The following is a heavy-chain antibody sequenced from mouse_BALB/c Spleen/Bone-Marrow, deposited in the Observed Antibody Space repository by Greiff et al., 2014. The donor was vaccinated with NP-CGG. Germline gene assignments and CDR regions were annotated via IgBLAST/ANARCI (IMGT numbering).Heavy chain of an antibody. CDR1: GYAFSSSW. CDR3: ARSDGYRAMDY. Sequence: QVQLQQSGPELVKPGASVKISCKASGYAFSSSWMNWVKQRPGQGLEWIGRIFPGDGDTYYNGMFKGKATLTADKSSSTAYMQLSSLTSVDSAVYFCARSDGYRAMDYWGQGTSVTVSS. D-gene: IGHD2-3*01. V-gene: IGHV1-82*01. CDR2: IFPGDGDT. J-gene: IGHJ4*01.